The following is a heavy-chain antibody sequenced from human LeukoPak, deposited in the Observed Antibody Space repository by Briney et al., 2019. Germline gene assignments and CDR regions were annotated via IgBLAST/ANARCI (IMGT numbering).Heavy chain of an antibody. V-gene: IGHV3-23*01. J-gene: IGHJ4*02. CDR3: AKDPYGGDPYYFDY. D-gene: IGHD2-21*02. Sequence: GGSLRLSCAASGFTFSSYAMSWVRQAPGKGLEWVSAISGSGGSTYYADSVKGRFTISRDNAKNLLYLQMNSLRAEDTAVYFCAKDPYGGDPYYFDYWGQGTLVTVSS. CDR1: GFTFSSYA. CDR2: ISGSGGST.